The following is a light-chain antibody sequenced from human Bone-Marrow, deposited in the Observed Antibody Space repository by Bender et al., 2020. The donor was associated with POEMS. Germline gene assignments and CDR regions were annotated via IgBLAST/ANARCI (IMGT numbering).Light chain of an antibody. V-gene: IGLV2-14*03. CDR2: DVS. J-gene: IGLJ3*02. Sequence: QSALTQPPSVSGSPGQSVTISCTGSSGDVGGYDFVSWYQQHPGKVPKLMIYDVSHRPSGVSPRFSGSKSGNTASLTISGLQAEDEADYYCCSYTRFNTCVFGGGTKLTV. CDR1: SGDVGGYDF. CDR3: CSYTRFNTCV.